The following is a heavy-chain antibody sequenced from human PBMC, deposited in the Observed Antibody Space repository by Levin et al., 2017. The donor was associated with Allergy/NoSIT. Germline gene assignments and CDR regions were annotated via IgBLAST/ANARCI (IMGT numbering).Heavy chain of an antibody. Sequence: SETLSLTCTVSGGSVTSGSYYWTWIRQPPGTGLEWIGYIYYRTSTNYNPSLKSRVTMSVDTSKNQFSLKLSSVTAADTAVYCCAGEPSHFDCWGQGTLVTVSS. J-gene: IGHJ4*02. V-gene: IGHV4-61*01. CDR2: IYYRTST. CDR3: AGEPSHFDC. CDR1: GGSVTSGSYY.